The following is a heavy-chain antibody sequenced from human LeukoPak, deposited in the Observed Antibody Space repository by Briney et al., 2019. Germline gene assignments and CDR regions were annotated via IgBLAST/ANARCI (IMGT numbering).Heavy chain of an antibody. Sequence: SVKVSCKASGGTFSSYAISWVRQAPGQGLEWMGGIIPIFGTANYAQKFQGRVTITTDESTSTAYMKLSSLRSEDTAVYYCARRLDLAAAGPWAAFDIWGQGTMVTVSS. J-gene: IGHJ3*02. D-gene: IGHD6-13*01. CDR3: ARRLDLAAAGPWAAFDI. CDR2: IIPIFGTA. CDR1: GGTFSSYA. V-gene: IGHV1-69*05.